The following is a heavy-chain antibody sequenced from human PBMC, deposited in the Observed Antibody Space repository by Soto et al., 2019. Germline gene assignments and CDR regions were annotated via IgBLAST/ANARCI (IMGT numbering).Heavy chain of an antibody. J-gene: IGHJ6*02. CDR1: GGSFSGYY. V-gene: IGHV4-34*01. CDR2: INHSGST. CDR3: ARGRLYYDDSSGYYRHYYYYGMDV. Sequence: TLSLTCAVYGGSFSGYYCSWIRQPPGKGLEWIGEINHSGSTNYNTSLKSRVTISVDTSKNQFSLKLSSVTAADTAVYYCARGRLYYDDSSGYYRHYYYYGMDVWGQGTTVTVSS. D-gene: IGHD3-22*01.